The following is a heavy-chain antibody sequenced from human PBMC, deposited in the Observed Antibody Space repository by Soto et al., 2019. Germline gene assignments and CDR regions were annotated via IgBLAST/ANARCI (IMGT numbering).Heavy chain of an antibody. V-gene: IGHV3-74*01. CDR2: INSDGSST. Sequence: GGSLRLSCAASGFTFSSYWMHWVRQAPGKGLVWVSRINSDGSSTSYADSVKGRFTISRDNAKNTLYLQMNSLRAEDTAVYYCARAPRVDLRDYWGQGTLVTVSS. CDR1: GFTFSSYW. CDR3: ARAPRVDLRDY. J-gene: IGHJ4*02.